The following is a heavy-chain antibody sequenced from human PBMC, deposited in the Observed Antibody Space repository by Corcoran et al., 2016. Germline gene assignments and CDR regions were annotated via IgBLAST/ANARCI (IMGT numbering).Heavy chain of an antibody. V-gene: IGHV1-46*01. CDR3: ATLWFGAYGMDV. J-gene: IGHJ6*02. CDR2: INPSGGST. CDR1: GYTFTSYY. Sequence: QVQLVQSGAEVKKPGASVKVSCKASGYTFTSYYMHWVRQAPGQGLEWMGIINPSGGSTSYAQKFQGRDTMTRDTSTSTVYMELSSLRSEDTAVYYCATLWFGAYGMDVWGQVTTVTVSS. D-gene: IGHD3-10*01.